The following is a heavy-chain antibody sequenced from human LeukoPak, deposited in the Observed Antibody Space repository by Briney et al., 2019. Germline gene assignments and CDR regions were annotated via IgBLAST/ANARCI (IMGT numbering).Heavy chain of an antibody. CDR3: ARVFDY. CDR2: IYYSGST. V-gene: IGHV4-61*01. Sequence: PSETLSLTCTVSGGSISSSSYYWSWIWQPPGKGLEWIGYIYYSGSTNYNPSLKSRVTISVDTSKNQFSLKLSSVTAADTAVYYCARVFDYWGQGTLVTVSS. CDR1: GGSISSSSYY. J-gene: IGHJ4*02.